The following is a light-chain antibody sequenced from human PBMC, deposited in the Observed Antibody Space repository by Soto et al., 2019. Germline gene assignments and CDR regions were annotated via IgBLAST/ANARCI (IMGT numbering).Light chain of an antibody. V-gene: IGKV3-15*01. Sequence: ELVMTQSPATLSVSPGERATLSCRASQNIDNKLVWYQPKPGQVPRLLIYDASSSATCIPARVSGRGSGTELTLTISSLQSEEVAVYYCQQFQYWGTCGQGTKVDIK. CDR1: QNIDNK. CDR3: QQFQYWGT. J-gene: IGKJ1*01. CDR2: DAS.